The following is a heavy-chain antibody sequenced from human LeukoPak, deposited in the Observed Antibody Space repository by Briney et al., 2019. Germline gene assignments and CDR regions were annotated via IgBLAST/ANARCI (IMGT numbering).Heavy chain of an antibody. CDR2: IYSGGST. Sequence: PGGSLRLSCAASGFTVSSNYMSWVRQAPGKGLEWVSVIYSGGSTYYADSVKGRFTISRDNSKNTLYLQMNSLRAEDTAVYYCARDNHLDYGGLGYWGQGTLVTVSS. CDR1: GFTVSSNY. CDR3: ARDNHLDYGGLGY. V-gene: IGHV3-66*01. D-gene: IGHD4-17*01. J-gene: IGHJ4*02.